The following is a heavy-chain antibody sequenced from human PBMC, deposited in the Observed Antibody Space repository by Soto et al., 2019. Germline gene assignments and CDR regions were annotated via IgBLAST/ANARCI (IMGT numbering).Heavy chain of an antibody. Sequence: EVQLVESGGGLVQPGGSLRLSCAASGFTVSSNYMSWVRQAPGKGLEWVSVIYSGGSTYYAGSVKGRFTISRNNSKNTLYPQMNSRTAEDTAVYYCARGGVGATAGGYYYRMDVWGQGTTVTVAS. D-gene: IGHD1-26*01. CDR2: IYSGGST. J-gene: IGHJ6*02. CDR1: GFTVSSNY. CDR3: ARGGVGATAGGYYYRMDV. V-gene: IGHV3-53*04.